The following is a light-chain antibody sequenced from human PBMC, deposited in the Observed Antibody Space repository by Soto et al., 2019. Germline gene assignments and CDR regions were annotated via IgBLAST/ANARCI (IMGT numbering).Light chain of an antibody. CDR3: QQYITYTWT. CDR2: DAS. V-gene: IGKV1-5*01. CDR1: QSISSW. Sequence: DIQMTQSPSTLSASVGDRVTITCRASQSISSWLAWYQQKPGKAPKLLIYDASSLESGVPSSFSGIGSGTEFTLTISSLQPDDFATYYCQQYITYTWTFGQGTKVEI. J-gene: IGKJ1*01.